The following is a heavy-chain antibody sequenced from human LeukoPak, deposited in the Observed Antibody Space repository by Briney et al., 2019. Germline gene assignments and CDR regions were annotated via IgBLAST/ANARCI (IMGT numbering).Heavy chain of an antibody. CDR2: ISWNGGSI. V-gene: IGHV3-9*03. Sequence: GGSLRLSCVASGFTFDDYAMHWVRQAPGKGLGWVSGISWNGGSIGYADSVKGRFTISRDHDKNSLYRQMNSLRAEDMALYYCAKDMAAAANAGAFDIWGQGTMVTVSS. J-gene: IGHJ3*02. CDR3: AKDMAAAANAGAFDI. CDR1: GFTFDDYA. D-gene: IGHD6-13*01.